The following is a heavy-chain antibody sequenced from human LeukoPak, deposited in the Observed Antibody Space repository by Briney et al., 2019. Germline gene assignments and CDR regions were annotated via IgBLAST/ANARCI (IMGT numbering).Heavy chain of an antibody. D-gene: IGHD1-1*01. V-gene: IGHV4-34*01. J-gene: IGHJ4*02. Sequence: PSETLSLTCAVYGGSFSGYYWSWIRQPPGKGLEWIGEINHSGSTNYNPSLKSRVTISVDTSKNQFSLKPSSVTAADTAVYYCARVAWNFDYWGQGTLVTVSS. CDR1: GGSFSGYY. CDR2: INHSGST. CDR3: ARVAWNFDY.